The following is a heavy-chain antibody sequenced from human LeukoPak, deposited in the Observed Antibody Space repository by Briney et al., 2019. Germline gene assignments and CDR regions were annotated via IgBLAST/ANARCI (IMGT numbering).Heavy chain of an antibody. CDR3: AKSYGDYLGYFGS. Sequence: GGSLRLSCAASGFTFSRYWMHWVRQAPGRGLVWVSRINSDGSFTTYADSVEGRFTISRDNAKNTLYLQMNSLRADDTAVYYCAKSYGDYLGYFGSWGQGTLVTVSS. J-gene: IGHJ4*02. D-gene: IGHD4-17*01. CDR2: INSDGSFT. V-gene: IGHV3-74*01. CDR1: GFTFSRYW.